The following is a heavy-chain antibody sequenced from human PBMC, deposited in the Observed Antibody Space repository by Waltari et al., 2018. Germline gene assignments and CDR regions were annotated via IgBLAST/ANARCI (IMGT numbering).Heavy chain of an antibody. CDR2: ISYDGDYT. J-gene: IGHJ3*02. D-gene: IGHD3-10*01. Sequence: EEQLVESGGGLVQPGGSLRLSCAASGFNVNNFWMHWVRQVPGKGLGWVSLISYDGDYTTYADFVRGRFTISRDSAKNTVYLQMNSLTVDDTAVYYCARFRVVTAGDIWGQGTMVTVSS. CDR1: GFNVNNFW. CDR3: ARFRVVTAGDI. V-gene: IGHV3-74*03.